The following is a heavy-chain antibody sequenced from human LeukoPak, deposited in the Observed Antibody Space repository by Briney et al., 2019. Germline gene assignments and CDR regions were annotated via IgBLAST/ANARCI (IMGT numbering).Heavy chain of an antibody. CDR2: INADDGNT. CDR1: GYTFTTYA. J-gene: IGHJ5*02. CDR3: ARGIVVQPSANWFDP. D-gene: IGHD2-2*01. Sequence: ASVTVSCKTSGYTFTTYAIHWVRQAPGQRLEWMGLINADDGNTRYSQRFQGRVTITRDTSANTAYMELSSLRFEDTAVYYCARGIVVQPSANWFDPWGQGTPVTVSS. V-gene: IGHV1-3*01.